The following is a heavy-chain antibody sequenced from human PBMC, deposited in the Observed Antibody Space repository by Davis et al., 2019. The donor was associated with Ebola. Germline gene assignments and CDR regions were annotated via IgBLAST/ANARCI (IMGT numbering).Heavy chain of an antibody. J-gene: IGHJ5*02. V-gene: IGHV3-30*03. CDR3: ARDRGYDILTGYGRGWFDP. Sequence: GGSLRLSCAASGFTFSSYGMHWVRQAPGKGLEWVAVISYDGSNKYYADSVKGRFTISRDNSKNTLYLQMNSLRAEDTAVYYCARDRGYDILTGYGRGWFDPWGQGTLVTVSS. CDR1: GFTFSSYG. CDR2: ISYDGSNK. D-gene: IGHD3-9*01.